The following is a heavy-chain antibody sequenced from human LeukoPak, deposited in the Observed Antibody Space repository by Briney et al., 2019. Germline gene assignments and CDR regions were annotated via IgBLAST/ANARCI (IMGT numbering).Heavy chain of an antibody. Sequence: PGGSLRLSCPASGLSFNIYECNWVGKAPGKGLEWLSYIDGSGNSIYYADSVKGRFTISRDNAKSSLYLQMSSLRADDTAVYYCARECLTCGGDSYDYWGQGALVTVSS. D-gene: IGHD2-21*01. J-gene: IGHJ4*02. CDR3: ARECLTCGGDSYDY. CDR2: IDGSGNSI. V-gene: IGHV3-48*03. CDR1: GLSFNIYE.